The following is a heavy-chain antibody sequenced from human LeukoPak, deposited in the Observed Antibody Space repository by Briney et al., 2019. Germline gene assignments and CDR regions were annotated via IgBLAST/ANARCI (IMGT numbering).Heavy chain of an antibody. CDR1: GFTFSSYA. CDR3: AKAGDFWSGYFRRPFDY. D-gene: IGHD3-3*01. Sequence: GGSLRLSCAASGFTFSSYAMSWVRQAPGEGLEWVSAISGSGGSTYYADSVKGRFTISRDNSKNTLYLQMNSLRAEDTAVYYCAKAGDFWSGYFRRPFDYWGQGTLVTVSS. CDR2: ISGSGGST. V-gene: IGHV3-23*01. J-gene: IGHJ4*02.